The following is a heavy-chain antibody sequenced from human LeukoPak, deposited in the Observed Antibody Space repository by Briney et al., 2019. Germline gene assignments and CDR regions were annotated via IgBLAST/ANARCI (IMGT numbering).Heavy chain of an antibody. Sequence: KHGESLKISCKGSGYSFTDYWIGWVRQMPGKGLEWMGIIYPGDSDTRYSPSFQGQVTISADKSITTAYLRWSSLKASDTAMYYCARPSSPTFYCSSISCYGAFDIWGQGTMVTVSS. CDR2: IYPGDSDT. CDR1: GYSFTDYW. J-gene: IGHJ3*02. V-gene: IGHV5-51*01. CDR3: ARPSSPTFYCSSISCYGAFDI. D-gene: IGHD2-2*01.